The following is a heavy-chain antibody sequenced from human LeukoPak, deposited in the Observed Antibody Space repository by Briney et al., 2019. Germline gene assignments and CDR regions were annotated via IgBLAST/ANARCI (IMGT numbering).Heavy chain of an antibody. D-gene: IGHD3-10*01. Sequence: GGSLRLSCAASGFTFSSYAMSWVRQAPGKGLEWVPAISGSGGSTYYADSVKGRFTISRDNSKNTLYLQMNSLRAEDTAVYYCASWSGALSHAFDIWGQGTMVTVSS. CDR3: ASWSGALSHAFDI. J-gene: IGHJ3*02. CDR2: ISGSGGST. CDR1: GFTFSSYA. V-gene: IGHV3-23*01.